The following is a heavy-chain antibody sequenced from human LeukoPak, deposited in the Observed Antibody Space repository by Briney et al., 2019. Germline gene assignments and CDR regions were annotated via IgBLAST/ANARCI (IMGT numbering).Heavy chain of an antibody. CDR2: IYSSGST. Sequence: SETLSLTCTVSGGSIRSSGYYWGWIRQPPGKGLEWIGSIYSSGSTYYNPSLKSRVTISVDTSKSQFFLKLSSVTAADAAVYYCASRSDDRSLYYFDYWGQGTLVTVSS. D-gene: IGHD3-22*01. CDR1: GGSIRSSGYY. V-gene: IGHV4-39*01. CDR3: ASRSDDRSLYYFDY. J-gene: IGHJ4*02.